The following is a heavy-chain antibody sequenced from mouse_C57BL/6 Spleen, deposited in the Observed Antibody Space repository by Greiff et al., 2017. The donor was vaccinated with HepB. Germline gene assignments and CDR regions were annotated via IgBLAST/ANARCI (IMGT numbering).Heavy chain of an antibody. J-gene: IGHJ1*03. CDR3: ARIDYYGSSLWYFDV. V-gene: IGHV1-55*01. CDR2: IYPGSGST. Sequence: QVQLKQPGAELVKPGASVKMSCKASGYTFTSYWITWVKQRPGQGLEWIGDIYPGSGSTNYNEKFKSKATLTVDTSSSTAYMQLSSLTSEDSAVYYCARIDYYGSSLWYFDVWGTGTTVTVSS. CDR1: GYTFTSYW. D-gene: IGHD1-1*01.